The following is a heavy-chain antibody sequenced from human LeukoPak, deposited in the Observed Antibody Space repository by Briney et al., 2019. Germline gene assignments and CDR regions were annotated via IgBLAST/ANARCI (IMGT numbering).Heavy chain of an antibody. V-gene: IGHV1-69*02. CDR1: GGTFSSYT. J-gene: IGHJ4*02. CDR2: IIPILGIA. Sequence: SVKVSXKASGGTFSSYTISWVRQAPGQGLEWMGRIIPILGIANYAQKFQGRVTITADKSTSTAYMELSSLRSEDTAVYYCARVSVTTSSFDYWGQGTLVTVSS. D-gene: IGHD4-11*01. CDR3: ARVSVTTSSFDY.